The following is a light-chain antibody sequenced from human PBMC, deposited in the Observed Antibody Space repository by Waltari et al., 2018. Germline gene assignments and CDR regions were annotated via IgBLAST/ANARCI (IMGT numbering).Light chain of an antibody. CDR3: PQSYSTPVT. CDR2: AAS. V-gene: IGKV1-39*01. Sequence: DIQMTQSTSSLSASVGDRVTITCRASQSISSYLNWYQQKPGKATKLLIYAASSLQSGVSSIVSGSGSVTAFTLSFSSLQPEDFATSYCPQSYSTPVTFGQGTKLEIK. J-gene: IGKJ2*01. CDR1: QSISSY.